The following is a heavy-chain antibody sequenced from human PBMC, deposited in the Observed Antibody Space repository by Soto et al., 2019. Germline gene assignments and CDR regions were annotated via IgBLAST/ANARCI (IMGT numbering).Heavy chain of an antibody. CDR2: ISGGGGII. CDR3: TTGMDV. J-gene: IGHJ6*02. CDR1: GFECRDYA. V-gene: IGHV3-23*01. Sequence: VGFLRVWSAVSGFECRDYAMTWVRQAPGKGLEWVSSISGGGGIIYYADSVKGRFSISRDNSKNTLYLQMNSLRAEDTALYYCTTGMDVWGQATTVTVSS.